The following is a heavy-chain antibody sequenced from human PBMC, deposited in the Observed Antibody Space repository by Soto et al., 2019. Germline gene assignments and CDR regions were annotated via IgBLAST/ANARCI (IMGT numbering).Heavy chain of an antibody. Sequence: PSETLSLTCTVSGVSISSDTFYWGWIRQPPGEGLEWIGNINYRGSTYYNPSLKSRLSISVDTSKNQFSLKLSSVTAADTAVYYCARASSGWSRVPRYWGQGTLVTVSS. CDR1: GVSISSDTFY. CDR3: ARASSGWSRVPRY. CDR2: INYRGST. D-gene: IGHD6-19*01. J-gene: IGHJ4*02. V-gene: IGHV4-39*01.